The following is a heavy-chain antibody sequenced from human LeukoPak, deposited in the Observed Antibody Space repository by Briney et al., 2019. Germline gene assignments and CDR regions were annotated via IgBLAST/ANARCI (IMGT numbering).Heavy chain of an antibody. Sequence: GGSLRLSCAASGFMFSSYAMSWVRQAPGKGLEWVANVKQDGSEKYYVDSVKGRFTISRDNAKNSLYLQRNSLRAEDTAVYYCVRTSPYYYGMDVWGQGTTVTVSS. J-gene: IGHJ6*02. CDR2: VKQDGSEK. CDR3: VRTSPYYYGMDV. V-gene: IGHV3-7*03. CDR1: GFMFSSYA.